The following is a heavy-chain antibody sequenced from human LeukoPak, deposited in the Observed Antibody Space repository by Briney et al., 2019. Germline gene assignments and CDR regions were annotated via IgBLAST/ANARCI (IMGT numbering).Heavy chain of an antibody. Sequence: GGALQRFSQAAAYSSTSYWIGWVRRMPGNGLEWMGIIYPGDSDTRYSPSFQGPVTISADKSISTAYLQWSSLKASDTAMYYCASPGSRDGYKSGFDYWGQGSLVTVPS. V-gene: IGHV5-51*01. CDR1: AYSSTSYW. CDR3: ASPGSRDGYKSGFDY. J-gene: IGHJ4*02. CDR2: IYPGDSDT. D-gene: IGHD5-24*01.